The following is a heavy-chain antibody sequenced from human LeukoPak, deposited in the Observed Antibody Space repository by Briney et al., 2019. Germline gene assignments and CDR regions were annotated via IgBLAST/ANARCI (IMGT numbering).Heavy chain of an antibody. D-gene: IGHD4-23*01. J-gene: IGHJ4*02. V-gene: IGHV4-59*06. CDR3: GKVGGNTNS. CDR1: GFTFSSYSM. CDR2: IHNSRGT. Sequence: KPGGSLRLSCAASGFTFSSYSMNWVRQSPGKGLEWIGAIHNSRGTSYNPSLESRLTISVDPSENKFFLKMTSVTDADTATYYCGKVGGNTNSWGQGTLVTVSS.